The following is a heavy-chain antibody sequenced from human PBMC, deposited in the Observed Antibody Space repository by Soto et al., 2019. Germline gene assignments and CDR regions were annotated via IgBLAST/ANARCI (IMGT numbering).Heavy chain of an antibody. Sequence: GGSLRLSCTASGFTFGDYAMSWVRRAPGKGLEWVGFIRSKAYGGTTEYAASVKGRFTISRDDSKSIAYLQMNSLKTEDTAVYYCTSSSGWYVQAFDIWGQGTMVTVSS. CDR3: TSSSGWYVQAFDI. J-gene: IGHJ3*02. CDR1: GFTFGDYA. CDR2: IRSKAYGGTT. D-gene: IGHD6-19*01. V-gene: IGHV3-49*04.